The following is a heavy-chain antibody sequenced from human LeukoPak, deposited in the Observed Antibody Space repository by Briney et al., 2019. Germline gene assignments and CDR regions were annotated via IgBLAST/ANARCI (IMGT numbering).Heavy chain of an antibody. Sequence: ASVKVSCKASGYTFTSYAMHWVRQAPGQGLEWMGIINPSGGSTSYAQKFQGRVTMTGDTSTSTVYMELSSLRSEDTAVYYCARDGAMDLDYWGQGTLVTVSS. D-gene: IGHD5-18*01. CDR3: ARDGAMDLDY. J-gene: IGHJ4*02. V-gene: IGHV1-46*01. CDR1: GYTFTSYA. CDR2: INPSGGST.